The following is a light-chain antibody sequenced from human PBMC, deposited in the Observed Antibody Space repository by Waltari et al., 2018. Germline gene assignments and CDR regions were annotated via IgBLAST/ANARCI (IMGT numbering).Light chain of an antibody. CDR2: AVS. CDR1: SSDVGAHNY. V-gene: IGLV2-14*01. Sequence: QSALTQPASVSGSPGQSVTISCTGTSSDVGAHNYVSWYQQHPGKAPKLMIYAVSNRPAGVSIRFSGSKSGNTASLAISGLQAEDEGHYYCSSYTSSRTAVFGGGTRLTVL. CDR3: SSYTSSRTAV. J-gene: IGLJ2*01.